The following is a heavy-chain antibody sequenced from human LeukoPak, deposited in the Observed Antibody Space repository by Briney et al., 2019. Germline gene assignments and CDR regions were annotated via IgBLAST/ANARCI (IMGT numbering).Heavy chain of an antibody. Sequence: ASVKVSCKPSGYTFTGYYMHWVRQAPGQGREWMGWINPNSGGTNYAQKFQGRVTMTRDTSISTAYMELSRLRSDDTAVYYCAREGFWRDLGDYWGQGTLVTVSS. J-gene: IGHJ4*02. D-gene: IGHD3-3*01. CDR1: GYTFTGYY. CDR3: AREGFWRDLGDY. CDR2: INPNSGGT. V-gene: IGHV1-2*02.